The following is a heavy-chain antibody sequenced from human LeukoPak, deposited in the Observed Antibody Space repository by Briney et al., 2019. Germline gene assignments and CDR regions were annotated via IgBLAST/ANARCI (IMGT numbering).Heavy chain of an antibody. Sequence: PGRSLRLSCAASGFTFSSYGMHWVRQIPGNGLEWVAVTSYDGSNKYYVDSVKGRFTISRDNSKNTLYLQMNSLRAEDTAVYYCAKITHCSSTSCQYYFDYWGQGTLVTVSS. D-gene: IGHD2-2*01. V-gene: IGHV3-30*18. CDR3: AKITHCSSTSCQYYFDY. CDR2: TSYDGSNK. CDR1: GFTFSSYG. J-gene: IGHJ4*02.